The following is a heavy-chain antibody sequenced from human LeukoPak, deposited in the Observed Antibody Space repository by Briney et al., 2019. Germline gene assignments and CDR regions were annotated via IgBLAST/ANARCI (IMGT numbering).Heavy chain of an antibody. CDR1: GGTFSSYA. V-gene: IGHV1-69*05. CDR3: ARREANNYYDSSGYYYPFDY. D-gene: IGHD3-22*01. J-gene: IGHJ4*02. Sequence: GASVKVSCKASGGTFSSYAISWVRQAPGQGLEWMGGIIPIFGTANYAQKFQGRVTITTDESTSTAYMELSSLRSEDTAVYYCARREANNYYDSSGYYYPFDYWGQGTLVTVSS. CDR2: IIPIFGTA.